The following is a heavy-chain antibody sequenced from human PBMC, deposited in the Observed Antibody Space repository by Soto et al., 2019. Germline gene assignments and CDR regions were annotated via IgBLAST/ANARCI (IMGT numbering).Heavy chain of an antibody. D-gene: IGHD6-19*01. CDR1: GYTSTSYG. J-gene: IGHJ4*02. V-gene: IGHV1-18*01. CDR3: ARDRKYSSGWYNDKFDL. Sequence: GAPVKVSCKASGYTSTSYGISSVRQAPGQGLEWMGWISAYNGNTNYAQKPQGRVTMTTDTSTSTAYMELRSLRSDDTAVYYCARDRKYSSGWYNDKFDLWGQGTLVTVSS. CDR2: ISAYNGNT.